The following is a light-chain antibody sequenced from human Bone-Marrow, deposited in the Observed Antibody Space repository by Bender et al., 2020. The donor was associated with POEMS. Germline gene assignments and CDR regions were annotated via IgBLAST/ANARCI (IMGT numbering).Light chain of an antibody. Sequence: QSALTQPASVSGSPGQSITISCTGTSSDVGGYNYVSWYQQHPGKVPKLMIYDVTNRPSGVSNRFSGSKSGNTASLTISGLQPEDEADYYCSSYTGSSTLFVFGTGTKVTVL. V-gene: IGLV2-14*03. J-gene: IGLJ1*01. CDR3: SSYTGSSTLFV. CDR2: DVT. CDR1: SSDVGGYNY.